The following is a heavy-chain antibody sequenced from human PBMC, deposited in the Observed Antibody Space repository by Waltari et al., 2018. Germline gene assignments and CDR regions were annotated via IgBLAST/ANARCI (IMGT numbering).Heavy chain of an antibody. Sequence: QVQLVQSGAEVKKPGASVKVSCKASGYTFTGYYMHWVRQAPGQGLAWMGWINPNRGGTSNAQRLQGRGTRTRGTSISTAYMELSRLRSDDTAVYYCARVLGSSGWYGDAFDIWGQGTMVTVSS. CDR1: GYTFTGYY. D-gene: IGHD6-19*01. V-gene: IGHV1-2*02. CDR3: ARVLGSSGWYGDAFDI. CDR2: INPNRGGT. J-gene: IGHJ3*02.